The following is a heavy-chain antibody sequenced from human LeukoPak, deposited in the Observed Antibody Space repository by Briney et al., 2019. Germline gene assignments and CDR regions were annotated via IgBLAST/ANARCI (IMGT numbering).Heavy chain of an antibody. Sequence: PGGSLRLSCAASGFTFSSYGMNWVRQAPGKGLEWVSYISSSSSIIYYADSVRGRFTISRDNAKNSLYLQINSLRAEDTAVYYCVPDGYYDGSGYWNYWGQGTLVTVSS. V-gene: IGHV3-48*04. CDR3: VPDGYYDGSGYWNY. J-gene: IGHJ4*02. D-gene: IGHD3-22*01. CDR2: ISSSSSII. CDR1: GFTFSSYG.